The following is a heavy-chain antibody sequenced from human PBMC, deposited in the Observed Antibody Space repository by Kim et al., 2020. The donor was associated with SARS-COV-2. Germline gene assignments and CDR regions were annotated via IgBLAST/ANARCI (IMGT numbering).Heavy chain of an antibody. CDR3: ARSTRDGYKLDVLPDGY. CDR2: IYYSGST. CDR1: GGSISSYY. Sequence: SETLSLTCTVSGGSISSYYWSWIRQPPGKGLEWIGYIYYSGSTNYNPSLKSRVTISVDTSKNQFSLKLSSVTAADTAVYYCARSTRDGYKLDVLPDGYWGQGTLVTVSS. D-gene: IGHD5-12*01. V-gene: IGHV4-59*08. J-gene: IGHJ4*02.